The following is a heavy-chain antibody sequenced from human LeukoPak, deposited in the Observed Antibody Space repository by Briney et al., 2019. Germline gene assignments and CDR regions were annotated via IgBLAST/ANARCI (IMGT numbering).Heavy chain of an antibody. V-gene: IGHV4-34*01. CDR1: GGSFSGYY. J-gene: IGHJ4*02. CDR3: ARGRPTYYDFWSGYYCNFDY. D-gene: IGHD3-3*01. CDR2: INHSGST. Sequence: MASETLSLTCAVYGGSFSGYYWSWIRQPPGKGLEWLGEINHSGSTNYNPSLKSRVTISVDTSKNQFSLKLSSVTAADTAVYYCARGRPTYYDFWSGYYCNFDYWGQGTLVTVSS.